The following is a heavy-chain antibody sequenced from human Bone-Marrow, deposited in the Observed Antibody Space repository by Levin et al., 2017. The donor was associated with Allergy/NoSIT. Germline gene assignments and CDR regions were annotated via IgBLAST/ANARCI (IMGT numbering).Heavy chain of an antibody. J-gene: IGHJ1*01. D-gene: IGHD6-13*01. V-gene: IGHV1-46*02. CDR1: EYTFNSNH. Sequence: GESLKISRKASEYTFNSNHMHWVRQAPGQGLEWMGIIKSSGGSTTYAQKFQGRVTMTRDTSTSTVYMELSSLRSEDTAVYYCAREVGSSWPAGYWGQGPLVTVSS. CDR2: IKSSGGST. CDR3: AREVGSSWPAGY.